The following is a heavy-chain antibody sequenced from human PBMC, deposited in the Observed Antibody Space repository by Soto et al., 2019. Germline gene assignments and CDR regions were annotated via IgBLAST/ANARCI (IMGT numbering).Heavy chain of an antibody. J-gene: IGHJ4*02. Sequence: QVQLVESGGGVVQPGRSLRLSCAASGFTFSSYGMHWVRQAPGKGLEWVAVISYDGSNKYYADSVKGRFTISRDNSKNTLYLQMNSLRAEDTAVYYCAKEMEASSQWLTPFDYWGQGTLVTVSS. CDR1: GFTFSSYG. V-gene: IGHV3-30*18. CDR3: AKEMEASSQWLTPFDY. D-gene: IGHD6-19*01. CDR2: ISYDGSNK.